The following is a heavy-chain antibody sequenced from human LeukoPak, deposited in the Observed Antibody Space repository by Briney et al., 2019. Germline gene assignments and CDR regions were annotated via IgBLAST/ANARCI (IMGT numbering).Heavy chain of an antibody. Sequence: PGGSLRLSCAASGFTFSSYSMNWVRQAPGKGLEWVSYISSSSSTIYYADSVKGRFTISRDNAKNSLYLQMNSLRAEDTAVYYCARDWTPLRTPSWFDPWGQGTLVTVSS. CDR3: ARDWTPLRTPSWFDP. CDR2: ISSSSSTI. V-gene: IGHV3-48*04. D-gene: IGHD3/OR15-3a*01. CDR1: GFTFSSYS. J-gene: IGHJ5*02.